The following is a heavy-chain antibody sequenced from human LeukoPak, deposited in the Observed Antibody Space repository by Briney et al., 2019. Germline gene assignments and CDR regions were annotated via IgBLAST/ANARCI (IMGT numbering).Heavy chain of an antibody. CDR2: ISSDGTNK. CDR1: GFTFSTFD. J-gene: IGHJ6*02. CDR3: VKVLVTYTVDV. D-gene: IGHD1-1*01. Sequence: GGSLRLSCAASGFTFSTFDMDWARQAPGKGLEWVALISSDGTNKYYADAVKGRFTISRDNSKNTLYLQMNSLRGEDTAVYYCVKVLVTYTVDVWGQGTTVTVSS. V-gene: IGHV3-30*18.